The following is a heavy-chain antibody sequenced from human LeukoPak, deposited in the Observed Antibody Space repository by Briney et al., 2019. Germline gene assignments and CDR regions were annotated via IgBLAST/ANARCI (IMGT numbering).Heavy chain of an antibody. V-gene: IGHV4-34*01. Sequence: SETLSLTCVVYGGSFSGYYWTWIRQPPGTGLEWIGEINHRGTTTYNPSLKSRVTISVDTPKNQFSLKLNSVTAADTAVYYCARVDIVTTNWFDPWGQGTLVIVSP. D-gene: IGHD5-12*01. J-gene: IGHJ5*02. CDR1: GGSFSGYY. CDR3: ARVDIVTTNWFDP. CDR2: INHRGTT.